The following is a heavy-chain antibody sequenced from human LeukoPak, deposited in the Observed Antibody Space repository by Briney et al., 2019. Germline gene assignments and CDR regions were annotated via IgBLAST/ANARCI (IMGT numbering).Heavy chain of an antibody. CDR1: GGSISSYY. CDR3: ARESKGFGILTGYPEVCYAFDI. V-gene: IGHV4-59*12. Sequence: PSETLSLTCTVSGGSISSYYWSWIRQPPGKGLEWIGYIYYSGSTYYNPSLKSRVTISVDTSKNQFSLKLSSVTAADTAVYYCARESKGFGILTGYPEVCYAFDIWGQGTMVTVSS. D-gene: IGHD3-9*01. CDR2: IYYSGST. J-gene: IGHJ3*02.